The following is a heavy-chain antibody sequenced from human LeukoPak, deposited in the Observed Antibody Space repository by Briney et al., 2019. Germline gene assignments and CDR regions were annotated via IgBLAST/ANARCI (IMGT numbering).Heavy chain of an antibody. Sequence: PGGSLRLSCAASGFTFSSYAMNWVRQAPGKGLEWVSGISGSGGSTYYADSVKGRFTISRDNSKNTLYLQMNSLRAEDTAVYYCAKDLNYYASGNPLIDWGQGTLVTVSS. CDR2: ISGSGGST. J-gene: IGHJ4*02. CDR3: AKDLNYYASGNPLID. V-gene: IGHV3-23*01. CDR1: GFTFSSYA. D-gene: IGHD3-10*01.